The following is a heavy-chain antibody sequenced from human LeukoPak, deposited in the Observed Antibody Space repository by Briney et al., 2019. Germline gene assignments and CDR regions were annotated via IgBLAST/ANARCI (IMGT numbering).Heavy chain of an antibody. CDR3: AREYGGNPGWFDP. CDR1: GGTFSSYA. Sequence: ASVKVSCKASGGTFSSYAISWVRQAPGQGLEWMGIINPSGGSTSYAQKFQGRVTMTRDTSTSTVYMELSSLRSEDTAVYYCAREYGGNPGWFDPWGQGTLVAVSS. J-gene: IGHJ5*02. CDR2: INPSGGST. V-gene: IGHV1-46*01. D-gene: IGHD4-23*01.